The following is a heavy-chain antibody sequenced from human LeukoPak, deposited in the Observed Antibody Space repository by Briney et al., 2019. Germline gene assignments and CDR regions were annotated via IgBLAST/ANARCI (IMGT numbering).Heavy chain of an antibody. CDR2: IYYSGST. Sequence: PSETLSLTCAASGGSINSSSSYYWGWIRQPPGKGLEWIGSIYYSGSTYHNPSLKSRVTISVDTSKNQFSLKLSSVTAADTAVYYCARLPMAMGVFDYWGQGTLVTVFS. D-gene: IGHD3-10*01. CDR1: GGSINSSSSYY. V-gene: IGHV4-39*01. CDR3: ARLPMAMGVFDY. J-gene: IGHJ4*02.